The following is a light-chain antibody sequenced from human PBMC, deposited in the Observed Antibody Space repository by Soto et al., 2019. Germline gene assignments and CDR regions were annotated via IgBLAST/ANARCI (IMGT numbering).Light chain of an antibody. Sequence: EIVMTQSPATLSVSPGERATLSCRASQNVKTYIAWYQQKRGQAPRLLIYGASTRATGIPAWFSGSGSGTEFTLTISSLQSEDFAVYYCHQYDNWPPWTFGQGTKVEIK. CDR2: GAS. J-gene: IGKJ1*01. CDR1: QNVKTY. CDR3: HQYDNWPPWT. V-gene: IGKV3-15*01.